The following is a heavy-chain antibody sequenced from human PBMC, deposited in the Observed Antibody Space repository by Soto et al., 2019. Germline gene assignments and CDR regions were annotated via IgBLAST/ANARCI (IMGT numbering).Heavy chain of an antibody. CDR1: GITFRSFV. J-gene: IGHJ6*03. CDR3: AVGNIYYYYMDV. CDR2: IWYDGNNK. V-gene: IGHV3-33*01. Sequence: QVQLVASGGGVVQPGRSLRLSCAASGITFRSFVMNWVRQAPGKGLEWVALIWYDGNNKYYADSVKGRFTISRDNSKNTLYLQMDSLRAEDTAVYYCAVGNIYYYYMDVWGKGTTVTVSS. D-gene: IGHD1-1*01.